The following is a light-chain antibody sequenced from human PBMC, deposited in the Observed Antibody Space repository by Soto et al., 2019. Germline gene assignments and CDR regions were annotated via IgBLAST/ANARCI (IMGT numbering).Light chain of an antibody. CDR1: QSVSTN. CDR3: QQYNDWPPT. V-gene: IGKV3-15*01. Sequence: EIVMTQSPGTLSLSPGERATLSCRASQSVSTNLAWYQQIPGQAPRLLIYGASTRATGIPARFSGSGSGTEFTLAISSLQSEDFAVYYCQQYNDWPPTFGLGTNVDIK. CDR2: GAS. J-gene: IGKJ1*01.